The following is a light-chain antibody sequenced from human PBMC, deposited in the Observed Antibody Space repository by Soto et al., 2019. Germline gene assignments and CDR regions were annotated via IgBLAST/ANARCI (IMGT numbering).Light chain of an antibody. CDR2: DVS. CDR3: SSYTSSLYV. V-gene: IGLV2-14*01. J-gene: IGLJ1*01. CDR1: SSDVGGYNY. Sequence: QSALTQPASVSGSPGQSITISCTGTSSDVGGYNYVSWYQQHPGKAPKVMIYDVSNRPSGVSNRFSGSKSGNTASLTISGLQAEDEADYYCSSYTSSLYVFGTGTKLTVL.